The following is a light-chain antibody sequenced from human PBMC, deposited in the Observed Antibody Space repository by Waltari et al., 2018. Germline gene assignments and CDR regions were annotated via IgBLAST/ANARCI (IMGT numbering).Light chain of an antibody. V-gene: IGKV1-39*01. CDR2: ASS. CDR1: QSISRH. CDR3: QQSYSTPPRT. Sequence: DIPMTQSPASLSASVGDRVTITCRASQSISRHLNWYQQRPGNAPKLLIYASSNLQSGVPSRFSGSGSGTEFTLTISSLQPEDFATYYCQQSYSTPPRTFGQGTKVEMK. J-gene: IGKJ1*01.